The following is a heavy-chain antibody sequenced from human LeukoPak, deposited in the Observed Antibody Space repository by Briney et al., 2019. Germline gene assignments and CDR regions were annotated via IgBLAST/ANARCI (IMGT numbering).Heavy chain of an antibody. CDR2: INHSGST. Sequence: SETLSLTCAVYGGSFSGYYWSWIRQPPGKGQEWIGEINHSGSTNYNPSLKSRVTISVDTSKNQFSLKLSSVTAADTAMYYCAREVADYGGYYYYHYMDVWGKGTTVTISS. V-gene: IGHV4-34*01. CDR3: AREVADYGGYYYYHYMDV. D-gene: IGHD4-23*01. J-gene: IGHJ6*03. CDR1: GGSFSGYY.